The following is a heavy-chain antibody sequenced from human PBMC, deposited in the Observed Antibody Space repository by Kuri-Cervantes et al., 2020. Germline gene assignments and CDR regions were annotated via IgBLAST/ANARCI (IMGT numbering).Heavy chain of an antibody. J-gene: IGHJ2*01. CDR1: GLIFSDHS. V-gene: IGHV3-21*01. CDR2: ISSSSSHI. Sequence: GESLKISCAASGLIFSDHSMNWVRQAPGQGLEWVAAISSSSSHIYYGDSVKGRFTVSRDNAKNSLFLQMNSLRAEDTAVYYCTKALGWYFDLWGRGTVVTVSS. CDR3: TKALGWYFDL.